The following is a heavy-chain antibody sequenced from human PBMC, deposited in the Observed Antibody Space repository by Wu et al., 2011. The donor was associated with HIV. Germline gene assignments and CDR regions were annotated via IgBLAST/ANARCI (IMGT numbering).Heavy chain of an antibody. CDR1: GYSFTRYW. CDR3: ATAPGDGEYAGY. J-gene: IGHJ4*02. CDR2: IYPGDSKT. Sequence: VQLVQSGAEVKKPGESLKISCKGSGYSFTRYWIAWVRQMPGKGLEWMGIIYPGDSKTNYSPSFQGQVTISADNSIRTAYLQWSSLKAPDSAIYYCATAPGDGEYAGYWGQGTLVT. V-gene: IGHV5-51*01. D-gene: IGHD4-17*01.